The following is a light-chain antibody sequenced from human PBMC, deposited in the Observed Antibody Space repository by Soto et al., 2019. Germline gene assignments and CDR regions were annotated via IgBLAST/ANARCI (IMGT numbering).Light chain of an antibody. CDR3: SSYTSTYIWV. CDR1: SSDIGSHNF. J-gene: IGLJ3*02. CDR2: GVS. V-gene: IGLV2-14*01. Sequence: QSALTQPASVSGSPGQSITISCTGTSSDIGSHNFVSWHQQHPGKAPKFIIYGVSNRPSGVSNRFSGSKSGNTASLTISGLQADDEGDYYCSSYTSTYIWVFGGGTKLTVL.